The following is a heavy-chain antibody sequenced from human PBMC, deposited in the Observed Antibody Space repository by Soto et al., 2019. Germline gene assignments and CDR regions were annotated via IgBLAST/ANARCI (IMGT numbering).Heavy chain of an antibody. CDR2: IWYDGSNK. D-gene: IGHD3-10*01. CDR1: GFTFSSYG. Sequence: GGSLRLSCAASGFTFSSYGMHWVRQAPGKGLEWVAVIWYDGSNKYYADSVKGRFTISRDNSKNTLYLQMNSLRAEDTAVYYCARDPGGVTMVRDLNWFDPWGQGTLVTVSS. V-gene: IGHV3-33*01. CDR3: ARDPGGVTMVRDLNWFDP. J-gene: IGHJ5*02.